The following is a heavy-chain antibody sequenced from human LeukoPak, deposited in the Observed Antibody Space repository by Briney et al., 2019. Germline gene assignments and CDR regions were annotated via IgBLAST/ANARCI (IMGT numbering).Heavy chain of an antibody. CDR1: GYTFTSYD. J-gene: IGHJ6*03. CDR3: ARGMVRGVIIKWPGSMDV. CDR2: MNPNSGNT. V-gene: IGHV1-8*01. Sequence: ASVKVSCTASGYTFTSYDINWVRQATGQGLEWMGWMNPNSGNTGYAQRFQGRVTMTRNTSISTAYMELSSLRSEDTAVYYCARGMVRGVIIKWPGSMDVWGKGTTVTVSS. D-gene: IGHD3-10*01.